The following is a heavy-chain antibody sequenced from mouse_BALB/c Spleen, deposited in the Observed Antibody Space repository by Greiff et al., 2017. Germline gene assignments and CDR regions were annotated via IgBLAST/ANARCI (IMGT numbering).Heavy chain of an antibody. Sequence: QVQLQQSGAELAKPGASVKMSCKASGYTFTSYWMHWVKQRPGQGLEWIGYINPSTGYTEYNQKFKDKATLTADKSSSTAYMQLSSLTSEDSAVYYCARPRNYAMDYWGQGTSVTVSS. V-gene: IGHV1-7*01. J-gene: IGHJ4*01. CDR2: INPSTGYT. CDR1: GYTFTSYW. CDR3: ARPRNYAMDY.